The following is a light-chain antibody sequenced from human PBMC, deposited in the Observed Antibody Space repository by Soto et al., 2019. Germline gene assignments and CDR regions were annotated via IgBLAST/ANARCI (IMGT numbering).Light chain of an antibody. CDR1: QSVSSY. Sequence: DIVLTQSPATLSLSAGESATLSCRASQSVSSYLAWYQQKPGQAPRLLIYEASNRATGIPARFSGSGSGTDFTLTISRLEPEDFAVYYCQQYGSSPLTFGGGTKVDI. CDR2: EAS. V-gene: IGKV3-11*01. J-gene: IGKJ4*01. CDR3: QQYGSSPLT.